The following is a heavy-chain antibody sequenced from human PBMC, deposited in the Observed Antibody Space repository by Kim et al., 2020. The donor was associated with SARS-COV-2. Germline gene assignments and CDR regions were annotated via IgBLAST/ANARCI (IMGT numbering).Heavy chain of an antibody. V-gene: IGHV1-46*01. CDR3: ARTDYNWNVPFDY. Sequence: AQKFQGRVTMTRDTSTSTVYMELSSLRSEDTAVYYCARTDYNWNVPFDYWGQGTLVTVSS. D-gene: IGHD1-1*01. J-gene: IGHJ4*02.